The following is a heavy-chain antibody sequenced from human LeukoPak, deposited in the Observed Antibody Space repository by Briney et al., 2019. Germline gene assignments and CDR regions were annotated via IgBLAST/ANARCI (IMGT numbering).Heavy chain of an antibody. V-gene: IGHV4-34*01. Sequence: SETLSLTCAVYGGSFSGYYWSWIRQPPGKGLEWIGEINHSGSTNYNPSPKSRVTISVDTSKNQFSLKLSSVTAADTAVYYCARVPVFRGGQYFDYWGQGTLVTVSS. J-gene: IGHJ4*02. CDR2: INHSGST. D-gene: IGHD2-15*01. CDR3: ARVPVFRGGQYFDY. CDR1: GGSFSGYY.